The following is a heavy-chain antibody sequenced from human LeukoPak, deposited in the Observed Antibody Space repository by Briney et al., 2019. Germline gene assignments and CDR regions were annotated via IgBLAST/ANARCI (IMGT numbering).Heavy chain of an antibody. Sequence: GGSLRLSCAVSGFTFSRHAMHWVRQAPGKGLEWVAVISSDGTDENFADSVRGRFTISRDNSKNTLYLQMNSLRSEDTAVYYCARPPIGVGYTSCPFEYWGQGTLVTVSS. CDR3: ARPPIGVGYTSCPFEY. V-gene: IGHV3-30*04. CDR2: ISSDGTDE. D-gene: IGHD5-18*01. CDR1: GFTFSRHA. J-gene: IGHJ4*02.